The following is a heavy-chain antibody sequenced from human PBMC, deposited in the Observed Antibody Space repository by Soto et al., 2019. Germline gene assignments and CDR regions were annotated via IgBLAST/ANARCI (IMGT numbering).Heavy chain of an antibody. J-gene: IGHJ6*02. Sequence: HPGGSLRLSCAASGFTFSSYGMHWVRQARGKGLEWVAVISYEGSNKYYADSVKGRFTISRDNSKNTLYLQMNSLRAEDTAVYYCARDRGDGYNILYYYYGMDVWGQGTTVTVSS. CDR2: ISYEGSNK. V-gene: IGHV3-30-3*01. CDR3: ARDRGDGYNILYYYYGMDV. D-gene: IGHD5-12*01. CDR1: GFTFSSYG.